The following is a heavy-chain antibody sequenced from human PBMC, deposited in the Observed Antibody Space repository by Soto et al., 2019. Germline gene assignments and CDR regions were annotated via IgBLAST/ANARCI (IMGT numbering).Heavy chain of an antibody. V-gene: IGHV1-69*06. D-gene: IGHD2-2*01. CDR1: GGTFSSYS. CDR3: ARAGIVVVPAASRSPTQALGV. CDR2: IIPIFGTA. Sequence: SVKVSCKASGGTFSSYSISWVRQAPGQGLEWMGGIIPIFGTANYAQKFQGRVTITADKSTSTAYMELSSLRSEDTAVYYCARAGIVVVPAASRSPTQALGVWGQGTTVTVSS. J-gene: IGHJ6*02.